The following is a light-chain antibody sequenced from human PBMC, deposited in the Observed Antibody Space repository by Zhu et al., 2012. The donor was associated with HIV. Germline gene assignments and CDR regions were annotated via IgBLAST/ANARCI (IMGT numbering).Light chain of an antibody. J-gene: IGKJ2*01. V-gene: IGKV3-15*01. CDR1: QSISSN. Sequence: EIVMTQSPATLSVFPGERATLSCRASQSISSNLAWYQQKPGQPPRLLIHGVSTRATGIPARFSGGGSGTDFTLTISSLQSEDFAIYYCQQYNNWPPYTFGQGTKLQIK. CDR2: GVS. CDR3: QQYNNWPPYT.